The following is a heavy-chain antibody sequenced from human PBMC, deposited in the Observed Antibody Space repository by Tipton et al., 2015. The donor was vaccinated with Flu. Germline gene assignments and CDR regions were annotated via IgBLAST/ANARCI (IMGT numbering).Heavy chain of an antibody. D-gene: IGHD5-18*01. J-gene: IGHJ4*02. CDR3: ARRGYSYGWVDY. CDR1: GGSISSFY. CDR2: IYSSGRT. Sequence: TLSLTCTVSGGSISSFYWTWIRQSAGRGLEWIGRIYSSGRTNYNPSLRSRVTMSVDTSKNLFSLNLTSVTAADSAVYYCARRGYSYGWVDYWGQGTLVTVSS. V-gene: IGHV4-4*07.